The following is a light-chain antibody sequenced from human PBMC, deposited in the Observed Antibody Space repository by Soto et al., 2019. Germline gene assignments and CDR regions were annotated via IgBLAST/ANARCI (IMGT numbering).Light chain of an antibody. CDR1: QDINIY. J-gene: IGKJ5*01. Sequence: DLQMTQSPSCLFASVGDRVTITCQATQDINIYLNWYQQKTGQAPHLLIYDASNLAIGVPSRFSGSGSGTHFTFTISSMQTEDIATYYCQQYDILPITFGRGTRLEIK. V-gene: IGKV1-33*01. CDR3: QQYDILPIT. CDR2: DAS.